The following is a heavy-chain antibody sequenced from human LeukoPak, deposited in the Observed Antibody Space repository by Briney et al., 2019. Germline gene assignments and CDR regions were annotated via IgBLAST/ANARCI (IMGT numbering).Heavy chain of an antibody. CDR1: GGSISSSSYY. CDR3: ARTSIFGVVIYDY. D-gene: IGHD3-3*01. J-gene: IGHJ4*02. V-gene: IGHV4-39*07. Sequence: SETLSLTCTVFGGSISSSSYYWGWIRQPPGKGLEWIGSIYYSGSTYYNPSLKSRVTISVDTSKNQFSLKLSSVTAADTAVYYCARTSIFGVVIYDYWGQGTLVTVSS. CDR2: IYYSGST.